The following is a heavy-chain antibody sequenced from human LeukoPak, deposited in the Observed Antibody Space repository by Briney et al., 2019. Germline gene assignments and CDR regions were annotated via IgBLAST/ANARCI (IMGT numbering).Heavy chain of an antibody. J-gene: IGHJ3*02. V-gene: IGHV3-48*03. CDR1: GFTFSSYD. Sequence: GGSLRLSCAASGFTFSSYDMNGVRQAPGKGLEWVSFITSAGRTIHYADSVKGRFTISRDNAKNSLFLQMNSLRAEDTAVYFCARVAWDASDIWGQGTMVTVSS. CDR2: ITSAGRTI. CDR3: ARVAWDASDI. D-gene: IGHD1-26*01.